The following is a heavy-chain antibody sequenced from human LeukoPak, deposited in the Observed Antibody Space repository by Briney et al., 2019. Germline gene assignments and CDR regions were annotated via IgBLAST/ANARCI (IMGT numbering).Heavy chain of an antibody. CDR3: ASEHDVLTGFAFDP. J-gene: IGHJ5*02. Sequence: PGGSLRLSCVASGLTVSNNCMSWVRQAPGKGLEWVSVIYSDGSTYYSDSVRGRFTISRDNSKNTLFLQMNSLRSEDTAVYYCASEHDVLTGFAFDPWGQGTLVTVSS. CDR1: GLTVSNNC. CDR2: IYSDGST. D-gene: IGHD3-9*01. V-gene: IGHV3-53*05.